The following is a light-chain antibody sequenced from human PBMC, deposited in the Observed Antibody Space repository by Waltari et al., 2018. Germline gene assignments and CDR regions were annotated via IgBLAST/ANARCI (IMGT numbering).Light chain of an antibody. CDR3: QQYGGSPRT. CDR1: QSISSSY. CDR2: GAS. V-gene: IGKV3-20*01. J-gene: IGKJ2*01. Sequence: EMVLTQSPGTLSLSPGERATLPCRASQSISSSYLAWYQQKPGQAPRLLIYGASIRATGIPDRFSGSGSGTDFTLTISRLEPEDFAVYYCQQYGGSPRTFGQGTKLEIK.